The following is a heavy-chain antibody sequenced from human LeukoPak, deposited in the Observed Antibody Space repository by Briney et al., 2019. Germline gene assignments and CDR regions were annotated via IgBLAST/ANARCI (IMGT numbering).Heavy chain of an antibody. CDR2: ISYDGSNK. CDR1: GFTFSSYA. CDR3: ASQYCSGGSCYFGGAFDI. V-gene: IGHV3-30*01. J-gene: IGHJ3*02. D-gene: IGHD2-15*01. Sequence: GRSLRLSCAASGFTFSSYAMHWVRQAPGKGLEWVAVISYDGSNKYYADSVKGRFTISRDNSKNTLYLQMNSLRAEDTAVYYCASQYCSGGSCYFGGAFDIWGQGTMVTVSS.